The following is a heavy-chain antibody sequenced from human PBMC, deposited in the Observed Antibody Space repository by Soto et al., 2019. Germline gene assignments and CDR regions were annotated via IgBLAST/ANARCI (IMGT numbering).Heavy chain of an antibody. Sequence: ASLKVFFKPSGYTFTRYALSWARQAPGQGLEWMGWISAYNGNTNYAQKLQGRVTMTTDTSTSTAYMELRSLRSDDTAVYYCARGPYSSGWDEYFQHWGQGTLVTVS. V-gene: IGHV1-18*01. CDR2: ISAYNGNT. D-gene: IGHD6-19*01. CDR3: ARGPYSSGWDEYFQH. J-gene: IGHJ1*01. CDR1: GYTFTRYA.